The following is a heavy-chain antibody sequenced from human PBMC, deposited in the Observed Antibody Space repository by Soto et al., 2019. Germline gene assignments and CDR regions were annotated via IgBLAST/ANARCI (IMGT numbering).Heavy chain of an antibody. J-gene: IGHJ4*02. CDR3: ASRRRWLRYQFDY. CDR2: INHSGST. V-gene: IGHV4-34*01. D-gene: IGHD5-12*01. Sequence: SETLSLTCAVYGGSFIGYYWSWILQPPGKGLEWIGEINHSGSTNYNPSLKSRVTISVDTSKNQFSLKLSSVTAADTAVYYCASRRRWLRYQFDYWGQGTLVTVSS. CDR1: GGSFIGYY.